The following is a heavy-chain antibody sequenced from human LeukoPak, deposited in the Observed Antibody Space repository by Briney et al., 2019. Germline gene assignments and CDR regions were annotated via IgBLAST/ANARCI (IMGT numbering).Heavy chain of an antibody. V-gene: IGHV4-39*01. CDR3: AICYGANEGSFDY. CDR2: IYYSGST. D-gene: IGHD4-17*01. Sequence: SETLSLTCTVSGGSISSSSYYWGWIRQPPGKGLEWIGSIYYSGSTYYNPSLKSRVTISVDTSKNRFSLKLSSVTAADTAVYYCAICYGANEGSFDYWGQGTLVTVSS. CDR1: GGSISSSSYY. J-gene: IGHJ4*02.